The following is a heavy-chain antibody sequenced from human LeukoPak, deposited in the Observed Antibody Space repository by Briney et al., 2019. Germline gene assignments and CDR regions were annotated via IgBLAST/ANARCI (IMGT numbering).Heavy chain of an antibody. CDR1: GGSISSYS. CDR3: ARWDDSAWGFGN. Sequence: PSETLSLTCIVSGGSISSYSWNWIRQSPGKGLEWVGYISHSGTTSYNSSLKSRVTISADTSKNQLSLKLTSVTAADTAVYYCARWDDSAWGFGNWGPGTLVTVSS. CDR2: ISHSGTT. D-gene: IGHD6-19*01. J-gene: IGHJ4*02. V-gene: IGHV4-59*08.